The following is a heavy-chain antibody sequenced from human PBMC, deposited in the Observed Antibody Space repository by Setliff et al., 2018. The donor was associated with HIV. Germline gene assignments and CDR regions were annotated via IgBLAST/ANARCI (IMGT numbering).Heavy chain of an antibody. D-gene: IGHD3-10*01. CDR1: GYSISSGYY. J-gene: IGHJ4*02. CDR2: ISHSGST. Sequence: ASETLSLTCAVSGYSISSGYYWGWIRQPPGKGLEWIGSISHSGSTNYNPSLKSRVTISVDTSKNQFSLKLSSVTAADTALYFCAREAYFFASGTYYFDSWGQGTLVTVSS. V-gene: IGHV4-38-2*02. CDR3: AREAYFFASGTYYFDS.